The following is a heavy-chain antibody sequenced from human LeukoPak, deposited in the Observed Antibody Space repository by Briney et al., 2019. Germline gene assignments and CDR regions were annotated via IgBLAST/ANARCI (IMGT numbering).Heavy chain of an antibody. CDR1: GFTFSSYG. CDR2: ICKSGGST. J-gene: IGHJ4*02. V-gene: IGHV3-23*01. CDR3: ARSRFSGIVRNYFDY. Sequence: GGSLRLSFAASGFTFSSYGMSWVRQAPGRGLEWVSAICKSGGSTYYADSVRGRFTISRDNAKNTLFLEMNSLRAVDTAVYYCARSRFSGIVRNYFDYWGQGTLVTVSS. D-gene: IGHD2-21*01.